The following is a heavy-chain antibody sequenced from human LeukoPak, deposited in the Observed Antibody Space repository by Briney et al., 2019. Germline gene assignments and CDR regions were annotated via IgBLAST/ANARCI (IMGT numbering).Heavy chain of an antibody. V-gene: IGHV4-34*01. CDR2: INHSGST. CDR3: ARATRDLGYNSSWYVASFWFDP. D-gene: IGHD6-13*01. Sequence: SETLSLTCAVYGGSFSGYYWSWIRQPPGKGLEWIGEINHSGSTNYNPSLKSRVTISVDTSKNQFSLKLSSVTAADTAVFYCARATRDLGYNSSWYVASFWFDPWGQGTLVTVSS. J-gene: IGHJ5*02. CDR1: GGSFSGYY.